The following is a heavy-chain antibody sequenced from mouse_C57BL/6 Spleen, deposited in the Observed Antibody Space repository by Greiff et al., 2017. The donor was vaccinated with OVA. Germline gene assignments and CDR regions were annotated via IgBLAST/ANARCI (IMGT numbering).Heavy chain of an antibody. V-gene: IGHV1-39*01. Sequence: EVQLVESGPELVKPGASVKISCKASGYSFTDYNMNWVKQSNGKSLEWIGVINPNYGTTSYNQKFKGKATLTVDQSSSTAYIQLNSLTSDDSSVYYCARNYGSSSYAIDYWGQGTSVTVSS. D-gene: IGHD1-1*01. J-gene: IGHJ4*01. CDR1: GYSFTDYN. CDR3: ARNYGSSSYAIDY. CDR2: INPNYGTT.